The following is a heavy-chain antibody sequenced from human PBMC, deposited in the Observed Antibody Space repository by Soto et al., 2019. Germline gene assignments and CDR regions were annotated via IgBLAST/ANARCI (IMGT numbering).Heavy chain of an antibody. CDR2: ISGSGGST. CDR3: AKDVLYWSSSFDI. Sequence: GGSLRLSCADSGFTFSSYAMSWVRQAPGKGLEWVSAISGSGGSTYYADSVKGRFTISRDNSKNTLYLQMNSLRAEDTAVYYCAKDVLYWSSSFDIWGQGTLVTVSS. V-gene: IGHV3-23*01. CDR1: GFTFSSYA. J-gene: IGHJ4*01. D-gene: IGHD2-8*01.